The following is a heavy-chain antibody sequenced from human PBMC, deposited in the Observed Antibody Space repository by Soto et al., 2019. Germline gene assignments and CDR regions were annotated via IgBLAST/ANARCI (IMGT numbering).Heavy chain of an antibody. V-gene: IGHV3-21*01. CDR2: ISSSSSYI. CDR1: GFTFSSYS. CDR3: ASAYTYGDWGDFRIDY. J-gene: IGHJ4*02. Sequence: GGSLRLSCAASGFTFSSYSMNWVRQAPGKGLEWVSSISSSSSYIYYADSVKGRFTISRDNAKNSLYLQMNSLRAEDTAVYYCASAYTYGDWGDFRIDYWGQGTLVTVSS. D-gene: IGHD5-18*01.